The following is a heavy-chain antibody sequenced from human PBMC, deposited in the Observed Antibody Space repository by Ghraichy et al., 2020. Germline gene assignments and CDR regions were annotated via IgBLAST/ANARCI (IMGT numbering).Heavy chain of an antibody. CDR2: FFYSGFT. J-gene: IGHJ4*02. CDR3: AREVPGPYYFDS. V-gene: IGHV4-61*01. Sequence: ESLNISCTVSGDSVSSSTYYWSWIRQPPGKGLEWIGYFFYSGFTDYNPSLKSRVTISLDTSKRQFSLKMTSVTAADTAVYYCAREVPGPYYFDSWGQGTLVTGSS. CDR1: GDSVSSSTYY. D-gene: IGHD4/OR15-4a*01.